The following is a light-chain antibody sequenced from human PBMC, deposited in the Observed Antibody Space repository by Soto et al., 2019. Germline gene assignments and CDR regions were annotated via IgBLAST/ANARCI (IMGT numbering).Light chain of an antibody. V-gene: IGKV3-11*01. CDR1: LGVGNY. J-gene: IGKJ5*01. Sequence: ELVLTQSPATLSLSPGERATLSCRASLGVGNYLGWYQQRPGQPPRLLIYDSSKRATGVPARFSGSGSGTDFTLTISRLEPEDFAVYYCLQDYNLPITFGQGTRLEIK. CDR3: LQDYNLPIT. CDR2: DSS.